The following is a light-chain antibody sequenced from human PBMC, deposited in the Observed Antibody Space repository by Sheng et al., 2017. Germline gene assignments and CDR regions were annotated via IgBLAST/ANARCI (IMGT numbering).Light chain of an antibody. CDR2: KDT. CDR3: YSVADNEDV. CDR1: ILAEKY. J-gene: IGLJ3*02. Sequence: YELTQPSSVSVSPGQTAKITCSGDILAEKYGRWFQQKPGQAPTLVIYKDTERPSGISERFSGSSSGNSVTLAISGAQVEDEADYYCYSVADNEDVFGGGTKLTV. V-gene: IGLV3-27*01.